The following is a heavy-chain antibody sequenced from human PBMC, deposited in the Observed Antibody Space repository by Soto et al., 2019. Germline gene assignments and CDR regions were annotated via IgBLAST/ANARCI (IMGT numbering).Heavy chain of an antibody. CDR2: VYYNGVT. Sequence: SETLSLTCTVSGGSMSGYYWTWLRQPPGKGLEWICYVYYNGVTNSKTSLKGRVTVAVATSKNQFSLKLDSVTAADTAIYFCAIYRRTDAELYTFDXWGQVALVTVSX. D-gene: IGHD2-8*01. CDR1: GGSMSGYY. CDR3: AIYRRTDAELYTFDX. J-gene: IGHJ4*02. V-gene: IGHV4-59*01.